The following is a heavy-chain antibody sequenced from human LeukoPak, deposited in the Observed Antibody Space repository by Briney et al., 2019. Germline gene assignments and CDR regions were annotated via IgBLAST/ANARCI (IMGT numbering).Heavy chain of an antibody. V-gene: IGHV3-9*01. D-gene: IGHD3-16*02. J-gene: IGHJ4*02. Sequence: GGSLRLSCAASGFTFDDYAMHWVRQAPGKGLEWVSGISWNSGSIGYADSVKGRFTISRDNAKNSLYLQMNSLRAEDTALYYCAKANPIVDPPDYWGQGTLVNGSS. CDR1: GFTFDDYA. CDR3: AKANPIVDPPDY. CDR2: ISWNSGSI.